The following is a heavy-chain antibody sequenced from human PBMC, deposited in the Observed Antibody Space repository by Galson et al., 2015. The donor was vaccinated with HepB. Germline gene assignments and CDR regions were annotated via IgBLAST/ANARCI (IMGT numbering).Heavy chain of an antibody. D-gene: IGHD6-13*01. J-gene: IGHJ5*02. V-gene: IGHV3-11*06. CDR3: ARQPPIASAGTLGWFDP. Sequence: SLRLSCAASGFTFSDYYMSWIRQAPGKGLEWVSYISSNSSYTNYADSVKGRFTISRDNAKSSLYLQMNSLRAEDTAVYYCARQPPIASAGTLGWFDPWGQGTLVTVSS. CDR2: ISSNSSYT. CDR1: GFTFSDYY.